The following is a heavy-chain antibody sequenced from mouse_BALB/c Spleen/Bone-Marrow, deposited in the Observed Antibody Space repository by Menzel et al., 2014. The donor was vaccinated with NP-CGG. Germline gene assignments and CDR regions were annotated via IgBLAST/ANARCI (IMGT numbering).Heavy chain of an antibody. J-gene: IGHJ2*01. CDR1: GYSFTGYF. CDR2: INPYNGDT. V-gene: IGHV1-37*01. D-gene: IGHD2-4*01. CDR3: GRGDDYDGDFDR. Sequence: EVKLEESGPELVKPGASVKISCKASGYSFTGYFMNWVKQSHGKSLEWIGRINPYNGDTFYNQKFKGKATLTVDKSSSTAHMELLSLTSEDSAVYYCGRGDDYDGDFDRWGQGTTLTVSS.